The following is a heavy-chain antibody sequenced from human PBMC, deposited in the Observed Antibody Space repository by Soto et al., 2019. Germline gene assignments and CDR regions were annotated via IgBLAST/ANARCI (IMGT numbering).Heavy chain of an antibody. CDR3: ARDRGVPLYYYYGMDV. J-gene: IGHJ6*02. CDR1: GFTVSSNY. V-gene: IGHV3-53*02. D-gene: IGHD3-3*01. Sequence: VQLVETGGGLIQPGGSLRLSCAASGFTVSSNYMSWVRQAPGKGLEWVSVIYSGGSTYYADSVKGRFTISRDNSKNTLYLQMNSLRAEDTAVYYCARDRGVPLYYYYGMDVWGQGTTVTVSS. CDR2: IYSGGST.